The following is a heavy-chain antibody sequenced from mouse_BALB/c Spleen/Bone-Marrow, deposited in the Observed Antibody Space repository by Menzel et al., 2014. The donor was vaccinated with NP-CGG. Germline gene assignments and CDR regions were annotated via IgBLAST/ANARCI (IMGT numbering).Heavy chain of an antibody. CDR1: GYTFTSYD. J-gene: IGHJ3*01. V-gene: IGHV1S56*01. CDR2: IYPGDGST. Sequence: VQRVESGPELVKPGALVKMSCKASGYTFTSYDINWVKQRPGQGLEWIGRIYPGDGSTKYNEKFKGKATLTADKSSSTAYMQLSSLTSENSAVYFCARSGDSSGYGFAYWGQGTLVTVSA. CDR3: ARSGDSSGYGFAY. D-gene: IGHD3-2*01.